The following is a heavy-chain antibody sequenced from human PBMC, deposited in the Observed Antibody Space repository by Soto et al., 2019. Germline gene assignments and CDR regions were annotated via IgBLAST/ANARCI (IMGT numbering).Heavy chain of an antibody. CDR2: LTGSSSNI. CDR1: GFSFRNYA. CDR3: ANGRATYGLLTHDY. J-gene: IGHJ4*02. Sequence: LSCAASGFSFRNYAMSWGRQAPGQGLEWISTLTGSSSNIYYADSVKGRFAISRDNSRSTLYLQMTSLTAEDTAVYYCANGRATYGLLTHDYWGQGTLVTVSS. V-gene: IGHV3-23*01. D-gene: IGHD3-10*01.